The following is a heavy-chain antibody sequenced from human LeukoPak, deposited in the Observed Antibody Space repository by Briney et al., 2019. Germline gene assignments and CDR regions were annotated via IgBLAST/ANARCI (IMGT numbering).Heavy chain of an antibody. Sequence: SETPSLTCAVSGYSISSGYYWGWIRQPPGKGLEWIGNIYHSGSTYYNSSLKSRVTISVDTSKNQFSLKLSSVTAADTAVYYCARGIDYWGQGTLVTVSS. CDR1: GYSISSGYY. CDR2: IYHSGST. CDR3: ARGIDY. J-gene: IGHJ4*02. V-gene: IGHV4-38-2*01.